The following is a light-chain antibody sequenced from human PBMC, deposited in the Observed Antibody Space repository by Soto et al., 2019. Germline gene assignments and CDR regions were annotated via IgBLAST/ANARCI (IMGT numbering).Light chain of an antibody. CDR2: GNS. J-gene: IGLJ2*01. Sequence: QPVLTQPPSVSGAPGQRVTISCTGSSSNIGAGYDVHWYQQLPGTAPKLLIYGNSNRPSGVPDRFSGSKSGTSASMAITGLQAEDEADYYCQSYYSSLSGSGVVFGGGTKLTVL. CDR3: QSYYSSLSGSGVV. V-gene: IGLV1-40*01. CDR1: SSNIGAGYD.